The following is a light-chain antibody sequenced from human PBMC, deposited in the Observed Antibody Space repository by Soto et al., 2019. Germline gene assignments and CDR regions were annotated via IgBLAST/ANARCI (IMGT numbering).Light chain of an antibody. V-gene: IGKV1-33*01. Sequence: DIQMTQSPSSLSASVGDRVTITCQASQDISNYLNWYQQKPGKAPKLLIYDASNLETGVPSRFSGSGSWTDFTFTISSLQPEDIATYYCQQYDNLPITLGQGTRLEIK. CDR1: QDISNY. J-gene: IGKJ5*01. CDR3: QQYDNLPIT. CDR2: DAS.